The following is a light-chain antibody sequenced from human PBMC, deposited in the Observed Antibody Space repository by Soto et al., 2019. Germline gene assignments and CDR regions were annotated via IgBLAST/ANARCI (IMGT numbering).Light chain of an antibody. CDR1: QSVSSK. CDR3: QQRSNLPPT. CDR2: GAS. V-gene: IGKV3-15*01. Sequence: EIVMTQSPATLSVSPGEGATLSCRASQSVSSKLAWYQQKPGQAPRLLIYGASTRATGIPDRFSGGGSGTDFTLTISSLEPEDFAVYYCQQRSNLPPTFGQGTRLEIK. J-gene: IGKJ5*01.